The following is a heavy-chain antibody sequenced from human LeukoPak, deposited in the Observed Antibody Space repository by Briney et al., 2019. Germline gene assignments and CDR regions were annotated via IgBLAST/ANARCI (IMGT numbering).Heavy chain of an antibody. D-gene: IGHD6-6*01. V-gene: IGHV3-30-3*01. Sequence: GGSLRLSCAASGFTFSSYAMPWVRQAPGKGLEWVAVISYDGSNKYYADSVKGRFTISRDNSKNTLYLQMNSLRAEDTAVYYCASLEYSSSSRRSNFDYWGQGTLVAVSS. J-gene: IGHJ4*02. CDR3: ASLEYSSSSRRSNFDY. CDR2: ISYDGSNK. CDR1: GFTFSSYA.